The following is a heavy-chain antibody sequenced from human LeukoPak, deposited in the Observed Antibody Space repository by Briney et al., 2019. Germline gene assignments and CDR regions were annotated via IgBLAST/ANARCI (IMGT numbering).Heavy chain of an antibody. Sequence: GGSLRLSCVASGFTFSSYSVNWVRQAPGKGLEWVSSISSSSSYIYYADSVKGRFTISRDNAKNSLYLQMNSLRAEDTAVYYCARDPDYYDSSGYYSNWGQGTLVTVSS. CDR3: ARDPDYYDSSGYYSN. V-gene: IGHV3-21*01. CDR2: ISSSSSYI. CDR1: GFTFSSYS. D-gene: IGHD3-22*01. J-gene: IGHJ4*02.